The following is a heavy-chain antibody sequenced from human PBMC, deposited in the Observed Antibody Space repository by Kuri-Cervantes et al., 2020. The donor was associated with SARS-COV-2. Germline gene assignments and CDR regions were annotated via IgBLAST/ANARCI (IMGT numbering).Heavy chain of an antibody. J-gene: IGHJ4*02. V-gene: IGHV4-39*07. CDR3: ARGPRWSIAASFDY. CDR1: GGSISSSSYY. Sequence: LSCTVSGGSISSSSYYWGWIRQPPGKGLEWIGSIYYSGSTYYNPSLKSRVTISVDTSKNQFSLKLSSVTAADTAVYYCARGPRWSIAASFDYWGQGTLVTVSS. D-gene: IGHD6-6*01. CDR2: IYYSGST.